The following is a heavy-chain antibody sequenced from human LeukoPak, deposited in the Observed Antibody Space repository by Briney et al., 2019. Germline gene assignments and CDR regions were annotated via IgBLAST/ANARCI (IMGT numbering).Heavy chain of an antibody. CDR3: ARDLRAGGTWSYGVYFDL. CDR2: IKEDGSEK. Sequence: GGSLRLSCAASGFTFSTHGMHWVRQAPGRGLEWVANIKEDGSEKNYVDSVKGRFTISRDNAKNSVYLLLNSLTPEDTAVYYCARDLRAGGTWSYGVYFDLWGRGTLVTVSS. V-gene: IGHV3-7*01. D-gene: IGHD4-17*01. J-gene: IGHJ2*01. CDR1: GFTFSTHG.